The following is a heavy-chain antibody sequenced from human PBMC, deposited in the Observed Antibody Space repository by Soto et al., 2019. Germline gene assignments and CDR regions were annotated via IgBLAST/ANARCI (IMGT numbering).Heavy chain of an antibody. V-gene: IGHV3-23*01. CDR2: ITDSGV. CDR1: GITFGSRA. Sequence: GGSLRLSCVASGITFGSRAMSWVRQAPGEGLEWVSTITDSGVYYTDSVKGRFTISRDNSKNTLYLQMNSLRVEDTAIYYCAKLTSSWGRGALVTVSS. J-gene: IGHJ5*02. CDR3: AKLTSS.